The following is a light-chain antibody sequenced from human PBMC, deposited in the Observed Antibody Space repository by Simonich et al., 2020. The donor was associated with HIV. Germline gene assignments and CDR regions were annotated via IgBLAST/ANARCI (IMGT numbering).Light chain of an antibody. CDR2: GAS. J-gene: IGKJ4*01. Sequence: EIVMTQSPATLSVSPGERATLSCRASQSVGSNLAWYQQKPGQAPRLLIYGASTRATGIPARVSGSGSGTEFTLTISSMQSEDCAVYYCQQYNLGLTFGGGTKVEIK. V-gene: IGKV3-15*01. CDR1: QSVGSN. CDR3: QQYNLGLT.